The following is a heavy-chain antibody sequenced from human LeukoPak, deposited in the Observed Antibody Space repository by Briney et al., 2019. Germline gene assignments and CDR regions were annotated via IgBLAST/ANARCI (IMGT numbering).Heavy chain of an antibody. D-gene: IGHD3-22*01. V-gene: IGHV3-64*01. CDR3: ARRGYDSSGSTYYYGMDV. CDR1: GFTFSSYA. CDR2: ISSNGGST. Sequence: GGSLRLSCAASGFTFSSYAMHWVRQAPGEGLEYVTAISSNGGSTYYANSVKGRFTISRDNAKNSLYLQMNSLRAEDTALYYCARRGYDSSGSTYYYGMDVWGQGTTVTVSS. J-gene: IGHJ6*02.